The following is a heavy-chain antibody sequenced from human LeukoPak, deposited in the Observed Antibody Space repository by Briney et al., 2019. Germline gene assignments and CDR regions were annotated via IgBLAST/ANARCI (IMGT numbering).Heavy chain of an antibody. J-gene: IGHJ4*02. CDR1: GGSISSSNW. Sequence: SETLSLTCAVSGGSISSSNWWSWVRQPPGKGLEWIGEIYHSGSTNYNPSLKSRVTISVDKSKNQFSLKLSSVTAADTAVYYCARSRIMYYYDSSGYLDYWGQGTLVTVSS. D-gene: IGHD3-22*01. CDR2: IYHSGST. V-gene: IGHV4-4*02. CDR3: ARSRIMYYYDSSGYLDY.